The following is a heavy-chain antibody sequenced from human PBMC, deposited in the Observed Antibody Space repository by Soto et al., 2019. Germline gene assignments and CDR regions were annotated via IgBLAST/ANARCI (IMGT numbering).Heavy chain of an antibody. CDR3: ARGRRDGYNFDAFDI. D-gene: IGHD5-12*01. J-gene: IGHJ3*02. V-gene: IGHV3-48*01. CDR2: ISIGGTTI. Sequence: GGSLRLSCAASGFTFRNYNMNWVRQAPGKGLEWVSDISIGGTTIDYADSVKGRFTISRDNSKNTLYLQMNSLRAEDTAVYYCARGRRDGYNFDAFDIWGQGTMVTVSS. CDR1: GFTFRNYN.